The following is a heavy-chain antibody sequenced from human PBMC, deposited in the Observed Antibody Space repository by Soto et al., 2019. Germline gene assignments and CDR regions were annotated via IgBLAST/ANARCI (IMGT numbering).Heavy chain of an antibody. CDR2: ISSSSSTI. V-gene: IGHV3-48*01. CDR3: ARGSTVTTGLAWDY. D-gene: IGHD4-17*01. J-gene: IGHJ4*02. CDR1: GFTFSSYS. Sequence: GSLRLSCAASGFTFSSYSMNWVRQAPGKGLEWVSYISSSSSTIYYADSVKGRFTISRDNAKNSLYLQMNSLRAEDTAVYYCARGSTVTTGLAWDYWGQGTLVTVSS.